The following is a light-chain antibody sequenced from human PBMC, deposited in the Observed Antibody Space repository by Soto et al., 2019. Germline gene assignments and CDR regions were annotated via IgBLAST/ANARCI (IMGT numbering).Light chain of an antibody. CDR3: QQYNNWPQT. V-gene: IGKV3-15*01. Sequence: ETMMTQSPDTLSVSLGERATLSCRASQSLRSSLAWYQQKPGQAPRLLIYDASTRATGIPARFSGSGSGTDFTLTISGLQSEDFAVYYCQQYNNWPQTFGQGTKVESK. J-gene: IGKJ1*01. CDR2: DAS. CDR1: QSLRSS.